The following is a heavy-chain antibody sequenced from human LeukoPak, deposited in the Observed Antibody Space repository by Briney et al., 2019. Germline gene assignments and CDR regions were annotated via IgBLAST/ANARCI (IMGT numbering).Heavy chain of an antibody. CDR1: GFTFSSYA. V-gene: IGHV3-30-3*01. D-gene: IGHD4-17*01. Sequence: PGRSLRLSCAASGFTFSSYAMHWVRQAPGKGLEWVAVISYDGSNKYYADSVKSRFTISRDNSKNTLYLQMNSLGAEDTAVYYCARNSLTVTTGSPFDYWGQGTLVTVSS. CDR3: ARNSLTVTTGSPFDY. J-gene: IGHJ4*02. CDR2: ISYDGSNK.